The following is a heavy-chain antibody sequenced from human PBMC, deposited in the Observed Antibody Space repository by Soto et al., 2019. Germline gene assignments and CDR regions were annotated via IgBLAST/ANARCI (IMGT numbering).Heavy chain of an antibody. CDR3: ARAYGAGSYFCDY. J-gene: IGHJ4*02. Sequence: VRLVESGGGLIQPGGSLRLSCAASELTLSSNYMTWVRQAPGKGLEWVSLIYSDGRTYHADSVKGRFTISRDDFRNTVYLQMNSLRAEDTAVYYCARAYGAGSYFCDYWGQGTPVTVSS. CDR1: ELTLSSNY. V-gene: IGHV3-53*01. D-gene: IGHD3-10*01. CDR2: IYSDGRT.